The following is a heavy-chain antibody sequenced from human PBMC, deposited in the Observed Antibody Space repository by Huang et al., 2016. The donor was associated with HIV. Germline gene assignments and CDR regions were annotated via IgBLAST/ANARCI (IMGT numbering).Heavy chain of an antibody. CDR1: GFNFSAYW. D-gene: IGHD3-9*01. J-gene: IGHJ6*02. CDR3: ARGGIYYDVLTGRHYYYNGLDV. V-gene: IGHV3-7*01. Sequence: EVHLVESGGDLVQPGGSLRLSCVASGFNFSAYWMSWVRKAPGKGLEVEDNIKQDGSEKNYVDSVKGRFTISRDNAKNSVYLQLTSLRAEDTAVYYCARGGIYYDVLTGRHYYYNGLDVWGQGTTVTVSS. CDR2: IKQDGSEK.